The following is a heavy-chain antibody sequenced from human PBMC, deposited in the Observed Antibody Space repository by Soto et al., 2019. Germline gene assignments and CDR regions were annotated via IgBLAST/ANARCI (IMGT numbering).Heavy chain of an antibody. CDR3: ARMATFGSLNWFDP. CDR2: MNPGSGDT. D-gene: IGHD3-16*01. CDR1: GYSFTNND. J-gene: IGHJ5*02. Sequence: ASVKVSCKASGYSFTNNDVSWVRQATGQGLEWMGWMNPGSGDTGYAQKFQGRVTMTRDISIATAYMELSSLRSDDTAIYYCARMATFGSLNWFDPWGQGTLVTVYS. V-gene: IGHV1-8*01.